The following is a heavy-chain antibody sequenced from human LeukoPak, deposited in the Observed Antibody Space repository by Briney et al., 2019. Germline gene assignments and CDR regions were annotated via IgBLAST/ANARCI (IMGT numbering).Heavy chain of an antibody. Sequence: GGSLRLSCAASGFIFSSYVMTWVRQAPGKGLEWVSAISGSGTTNYADSVKGRFTISRDNSKNTVYLQMNSLRAEDTAVYFCAKGASCGGDCYSNFDYWGQGTLVTVSS. CDR3: AKGASCGGDCYSNFDY. J-gene: IGHJ4*02. V-gene: IGHV3-23*01. CDR1: GFIFSSYV. D-gene: IGHD2-21*02. CDR2: ISGSGTT.